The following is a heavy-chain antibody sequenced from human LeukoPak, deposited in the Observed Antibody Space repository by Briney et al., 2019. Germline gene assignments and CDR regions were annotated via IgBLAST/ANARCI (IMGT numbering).Heavy chain of an antibody. D-gene: IGHD5-12*01. CDR2: IYTGGNT. CDR3: ARGDDSGYYDYFDY. Sequence: GGSLRLSCAASGFTVDSNYLSWVRQAPGKGLEWVSTIYTGGNTYYAASVKGRFTISRVFSKNTVFLHMNSLRAEDTAMHYCARGDDSGYYDYFDYWGQGALVTVSS. V-gene: IGHV3-53*01. CDR1: GFTVDSNY. J-gene: IGHJ4*02.